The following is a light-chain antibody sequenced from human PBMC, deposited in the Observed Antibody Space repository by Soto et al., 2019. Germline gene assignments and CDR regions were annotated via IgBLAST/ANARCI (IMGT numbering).Light chain of an antibody. CDR1: SSNIGGNT. Sequence: QSVLTQPPSASGTPGQRVAISCSGSSSNIGGNTVNWYQQLPGTAPKLLICSNDQRPSGVPDRFSGSKSGTSASLAISGLQSEDEADYYCAAWDDSLNGRVFGTGTKLTVL. CDR3: AAWDDSLNGRV. CDR2: SND. J-gene: IGLJ1*01. V-gene: IGLV1-44*01.